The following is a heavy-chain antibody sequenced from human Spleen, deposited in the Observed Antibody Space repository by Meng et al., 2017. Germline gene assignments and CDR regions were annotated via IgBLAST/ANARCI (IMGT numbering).Heavy chain of an antibody. V-gene: IGHV1-69*06. CDR1: GGTFSSYA. J-gene: IGHJ3*02. Sequence: SVKVSCKASGGTFSSYAISWVRQAPGQGLEWMGGIIPIFGTANYAQKFQGRVTITADKSTSTAYMELSSLRSEDTAVYYCARGRTLMVYAPQTDAFDIWGQGTMVTVSS. D-gene: IGHD2-8*01. CDR2: IIPIFGTA. CDR3: ARGRTLMVYAPQTDAFDI.